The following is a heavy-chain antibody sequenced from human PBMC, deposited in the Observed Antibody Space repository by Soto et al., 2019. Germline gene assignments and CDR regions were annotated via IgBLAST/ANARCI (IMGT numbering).Heavy chain of an antibody. CDR3: ARDWRYHGSGSYPPPTYYYGMDV. V-gene: IGHV1-69*13. Sequence: SVKVSCKASGGTFSSYAISWVRQAPGQGLEWMGGIIPIFGTANYAQKFQGRVTITADESTSTAYMELSSLRSEDTAVYYCARDWRYHGSGSYPPPTYYYGMDVWGQGTTVTVFS. CDR1: GGTFSSYA. J-gene: IGHJ6*02. CDR2: IIPIFGTA. D-gene: IGHD3-10*01.